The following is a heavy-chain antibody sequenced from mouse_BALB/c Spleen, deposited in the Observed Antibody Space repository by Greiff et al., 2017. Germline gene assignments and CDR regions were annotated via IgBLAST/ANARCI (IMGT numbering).Heavy chain of an antibody. Sequence: QVQLQQSGPQLVRPGASVKISCKASGYSFTSYWMHWVKQRPGQGLEWIGMIDPSDSETRLNQKFKDKATLTVDKSSSTAYMQLSSPTSEDSAVYICARPDYDVDYVMGSWGQGKPVT. V-gene: IGHV1S126*01. D-gene: IGHD2-4*01. CDR1: GYSFTSYW. CDR2: IDPSDSET. CDR3: ARPDYDVDYVMGS. J-gene: IGHJ4*01.